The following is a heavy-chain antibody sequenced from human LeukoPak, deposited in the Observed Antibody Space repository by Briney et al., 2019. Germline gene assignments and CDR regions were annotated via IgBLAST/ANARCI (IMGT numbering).Heavy chain of an antibody. CDR2: IYHSGST. Sequence: SETLSLTCTVSGGSISSGDYSWSWIRQPPGTGLEWIGFIYHSGSTYYNPSLKSRVTISVDRSNNQFSLKLNSVTAADTAVYYCARAIAVAGLQLARAFDIWGQGTMVTVSS. J-gene: IGHJ3*02. V-gene: IGHV4-30-2*01. CDR1: GGSISSGDYS. CDR3: ARAIAVAGLQLARAFDI. D-gene: IGHD6-19*01.